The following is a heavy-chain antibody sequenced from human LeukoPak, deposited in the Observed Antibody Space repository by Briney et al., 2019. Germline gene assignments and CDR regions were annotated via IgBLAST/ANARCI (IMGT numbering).Heavy chain of an antibody. J-gene: IGHJ5*02. CDR3: ARDRAYYDSTGYYS. CDR2: ISSSGST. V-gene: IGHV4-30-4*01. CDR1: GGSLSSDDYY. D-gene: IGHD3-22*01. Sequence: PSETLSLTCTVSGGSLSSDDYYWSWIRQPPGEGLEWIGFISSSGSTYYNPSLKSRVTISVDTSKNQFSLKLSSVTAADTAVYYCARDRAYYDSTGYYSWGQGTLVTVSS.